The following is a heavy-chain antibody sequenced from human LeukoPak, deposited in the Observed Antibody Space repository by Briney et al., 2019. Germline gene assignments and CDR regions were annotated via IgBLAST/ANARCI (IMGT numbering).Heavy chain of an antibody. J-gene: IGHJ5*02. V-gene: IGHV3-23*01. Sequence: GGSLRLSCAASGFTFSSYAMSWVRQAPGKGLEWVSAISGSGGSTYYADSVKGRFTISRDNSKNTLYLQMNSLRAEDTAVYYCACRDDYAWGSYRNWFDPWGQGTLVTVSS. CDR2: ISGSGGST. CDR3: ACRDDYAWGSYRNWFDP. CDR1: GFTFSSYA. D-gene: IGHD3-16*02.